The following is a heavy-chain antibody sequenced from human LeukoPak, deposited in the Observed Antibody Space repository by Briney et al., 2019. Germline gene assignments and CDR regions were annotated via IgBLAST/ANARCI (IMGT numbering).Heavy chain of an antibody. J-gene: IGHJ4*02. CDR1: GFTFSTYT. CDR2: ISHDGNTK. CDR3: ARSLPATREPQAIDY. D-gene: IGHD2-2*01. Sequence: GGSLRLSCTASGFTFSTYTMHWVRQAPGKGLEWVTVISHDGNTKHYADSMKGRFTISRDNSKNNIYLQMNSLRAEDTAFYSCARSLPATREPQAIDYWGQGTLVTVSS. V-gene: IGHV3-30*14.